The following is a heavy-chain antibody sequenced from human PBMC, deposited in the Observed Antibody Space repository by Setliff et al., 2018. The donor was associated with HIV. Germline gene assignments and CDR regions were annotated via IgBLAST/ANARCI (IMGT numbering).Heavy chain of an antibody. CDR2: IYSSGST. J-gene: IGHJ4*02. D-gene: IGHD5-12*01. V-gene: IGHV4-4*09. CDR1: GGSISSYY. Sequence: PSETLSLTCTVSGGSISSYYWNWIRQPPGKGLEWIGYIYSSGSTNYNPSLKSRVTISIDTSRNRFSLKLTSVTAADTAVYFCAGHRSSNSGLKYWGQGTLVTVSS. CDR3: AGHRSSNSGLKY.